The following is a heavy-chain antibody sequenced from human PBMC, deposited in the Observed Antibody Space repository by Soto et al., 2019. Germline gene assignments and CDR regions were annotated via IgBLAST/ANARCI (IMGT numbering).Heavy chain of an antibody. CDR2: IYYSGNT. J-gene: IGHJ3*02. CDR1: GGSISSYY. V-gene: IGHV4-59*01. Sequence: PSETVSLTCTVSGGSISSYYWSWIRQPPGKGLEWIGYIYYSGNTNYNPSLKSRVTISVDTSKNQFSLKLSSVTAADTAVYYCARGLTTVVTLEKQQERKLRYYYDAFDIWGQGTMVTVSS. CDR3: ARGLTTVVTLEKQQERKLRYYYDAFDI. D-gene: IGHD4-17*01.